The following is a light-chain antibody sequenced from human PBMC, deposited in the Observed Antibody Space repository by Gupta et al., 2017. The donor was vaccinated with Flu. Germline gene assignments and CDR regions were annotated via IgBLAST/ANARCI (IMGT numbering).Light chain of an antibody. CDR2: AAS. CDR1: QSVSSY. CDR3: QQYNNWPT. Sequence: EIVMTQSPATLSVSPGERATLSCRASQSVSSYLAWYQQKPGQAPRLLIYAASTRATGIPARFRGSGSGTEFTLTISSLQSEDFAVYYGQQYNNWPTFGGGTKVEIK. V-gene: IGKV3D-15*01. J-gene: IGKJ4*01.